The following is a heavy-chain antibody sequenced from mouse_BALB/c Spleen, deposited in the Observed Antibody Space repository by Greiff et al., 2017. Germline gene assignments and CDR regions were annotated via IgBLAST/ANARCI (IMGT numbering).Heavy chain of an antibody. CDR3: ARSYYGSSYGPFDY. Sequence: QVQLQQSGAELVRPGTSVKVSCKASGYAFTNYLIEWVKQRPGQGLEWIGVINPGSGGTNYNEKFKDKATLTADKSSSTAYMQLSSLTSDDSAVYFCARSYYGSSYGPFDYWGQGTTLTVSS. V-gene: IGHV1-54*01. D-gene: IGHD1-1*01. J-gene: IGHJ2*01. CDR1: GYAFTNYL. CDR2: INPGSGGT.